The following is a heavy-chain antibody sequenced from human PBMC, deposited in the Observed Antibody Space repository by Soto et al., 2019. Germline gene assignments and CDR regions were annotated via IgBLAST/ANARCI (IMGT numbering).Heavy chain of an antibody. CDR2: ISAYNGNT. Sequence: ASVKVSCKASGYTFTSYGISWVRQAPGQGLEWMGWISAYNGNTNYAQKLQGRVTMTTDTSTSTAYMELRSLRSDDTAVYYCARDNSGYDSYYYMDVWGKGTTVTVSS. CDR1: GYTFTSYG. J-gene: IGHJ6*03. V-gene: IGHV1-18*01. D-gene: IGHD5-12*01. CDR3: ARDNSGYDSYYYMDV.